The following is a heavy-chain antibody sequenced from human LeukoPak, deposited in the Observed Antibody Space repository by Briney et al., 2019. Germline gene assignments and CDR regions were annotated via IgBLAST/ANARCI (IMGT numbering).Heavy chain of an antibody. D-gene: IGHD3-10*02. CDR2: ISGSGGST. J-gene: IGHJ6*04. V-gene: IGHV3-23*01. CDR3: AELGITMIGGV. Sequence: PGGSLRLSCAASGFTFINAWMSWVRQAPGKGLEWVSAISGSGGSTYYADSVKGRFTISRDNSKNTLYLQMNSLRAEDTAVYYCAELGITMIGGVWGKGTTVTISS. CDR1: GFTFINAW.